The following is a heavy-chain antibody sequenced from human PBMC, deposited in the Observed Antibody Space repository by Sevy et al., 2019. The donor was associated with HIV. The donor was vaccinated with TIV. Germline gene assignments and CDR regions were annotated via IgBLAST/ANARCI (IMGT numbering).Heavy chain of an antibody. V-gene: IGHV3-7*01. J-gene: IGHJ6*02. D-gene: IGHD3-3*01. CDR2: IKQDGSEK. Sequence: GGSLRLSCAASGFTFSSYWMSWVRQAPGKGLEWVANIKQDGSEKYYVDSVKGRFTISRDNAKNSLYLQMNSLRAEDTAVYDCAREYYDFWSGSLDYGMDVWGQGTTVTVSS. CDR3: AREYYDFWSGSLDYGMDV. CDR1: GFTFSSYW.